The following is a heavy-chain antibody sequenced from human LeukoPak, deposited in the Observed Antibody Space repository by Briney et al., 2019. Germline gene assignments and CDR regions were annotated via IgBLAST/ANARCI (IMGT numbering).Heavy chain of an antibody. CDR2: IYWDDDE. V-gene: IGHV2-5*02. Sequence: SGPTHAKPPQPLTLTCTFSGFSLSTSGVGVGWIRQPPGKALEWLALIYWDDDEPYTPSLKSRLTITKDTAKNQVVLTMTNMEPVDAATYYGAHRRGTLTVYRGQGTLLTVSS. D-gene: IGHD4/OR15-4a*01. CDR1: GFSLSTSGVG. CDR3: AHRRGTLTVY. J-gene: IGHJ4*02.